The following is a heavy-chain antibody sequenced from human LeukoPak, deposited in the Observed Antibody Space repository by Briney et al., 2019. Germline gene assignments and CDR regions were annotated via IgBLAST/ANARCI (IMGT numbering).Heavy chain of an antibody. CDR2: NNPNTGGT. Sequence: SVKVSCKASGYTFTDYYMHWVRQAPGQGLEWMGRNNPNTGGTIYTQKFQGRVTMTRDTSISTAYMELNRLTSDDTAVYYCVKKYCSSTSCHYYFDYWAREPWSPSPQ. D-gene: IGHD2-2*01. CDR3: VKKYCSSTSCHYYFDY. CDR1: GYTFTDYY. V-gene: IGHV1-2*06. J-gene: IGHJ4*02.